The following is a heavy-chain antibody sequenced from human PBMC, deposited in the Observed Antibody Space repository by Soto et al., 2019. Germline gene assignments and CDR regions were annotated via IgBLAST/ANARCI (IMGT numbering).Heavy chain of an antibody. CDR1: GGSISSGRYY. Sequence: QVQLQESGPGLVKPSQTLSLTCTVSGGSISSGRYYWSWIRQHLGKGLEWIGYIYYSGTNNYNPSLKSRLTISIDTPKNQFSLKLSSVTAADTAVYYCARRAATMVRGATYYDMDVWGQGTTVTVSS. D-gene: IGHD3-10*01. CDR3: ARRAATMVRGATYYDMDV. V-gene: IGHV4-31*03. J-gene: IGHJ6*02. CDR2: IYYSGTN.